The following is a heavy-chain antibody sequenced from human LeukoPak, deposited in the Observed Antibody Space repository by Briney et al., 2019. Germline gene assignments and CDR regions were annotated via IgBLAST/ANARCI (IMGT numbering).Heavy chain of an antibody. CDR1: GGSISSGDYY. V-gene: IGHV4-30-4*08. Sequence: PSETLSLTCTVSGGSISSGDYYWSWIRQPPGKGLEWIGYIYYSGSTYYNPSLKSRVTISVDRSKNQFSLKLSSVTAADTAVYYCARREQAAGTPSVAFDIWGQGTMVTVSS. CDR2: IYYSGST. D-gene: IGHD6-13*01. CDR3: ARREQAAGTPSVAFDI. J-gene: IGHJ3*02.